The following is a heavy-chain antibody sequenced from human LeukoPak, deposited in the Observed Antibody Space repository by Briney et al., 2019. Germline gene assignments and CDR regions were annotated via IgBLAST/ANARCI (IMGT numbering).Heavy chain of an antibody. D-gene: IGHD5-12*01. J-gene: IGHJ4*02. Sequence: ASVKVSFKASGYTFTSYAVNWVRQAPGQGLEWMGWTNPNSGGTNYAQKFQGRVTMTRDTSISTAYMELSRLRSDDTAVYYCASFHSGYESAGDYWGQGTLVTVSS. CDR2: TNPNSGGT. CDR1: GYTFTSYA. V-gene: IGHV1-2*02. CDR3: ASFHSGYESAGDY.